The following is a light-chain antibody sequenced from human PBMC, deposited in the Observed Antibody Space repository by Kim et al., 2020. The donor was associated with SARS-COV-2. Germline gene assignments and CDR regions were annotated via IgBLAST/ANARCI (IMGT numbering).Light chain of an antibody. J-gene: IGKJ4*01. CDR1: QSLLHSNGYNY. V-gene: IGKV2-28*01. CDR3: MQAIQTPLT. CDR2: LGS. Sequence: DIVMTQSPLSLPVTPGEPASISCRSSQSLLHSNGYNYLDWYLQKPGQSPQLLIYLGSNRDSGVPDRFSGSGSGTDFTLKISRVEAEDVGVYYCMQAIQTPLTFGAGTKVEIK.